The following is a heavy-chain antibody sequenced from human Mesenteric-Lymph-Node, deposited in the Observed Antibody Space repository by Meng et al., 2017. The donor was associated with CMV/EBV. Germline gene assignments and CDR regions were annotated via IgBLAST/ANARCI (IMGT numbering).Heavy chain of an antibody. J-gene: IGHJ5*02. D-gene: IGHD4-17*01. V-gene: IGHV3-74*01. CDR3: ARATGEDYSDNNWFDP. CDR1: GFTFSSYW. Sequence: GGSLRLSCAASGFTFSSYWMHWVRQAPGKGLVWVSRINSDGSSTSYADSVKGRFTISRDNAKISLYLQMNSLRAEDTALYYCARATGEDYSDNNWFDPWGQGTLVTVS. CDR2: INSDGSST.